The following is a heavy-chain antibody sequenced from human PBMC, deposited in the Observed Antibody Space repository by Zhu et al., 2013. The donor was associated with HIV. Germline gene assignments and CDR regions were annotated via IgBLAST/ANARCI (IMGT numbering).Heavy chain of an antibody. CDR2: INPSGGST. J-gene: IGHJ5*02. CDR1: GYTFTSYY. Sequence: QVQLVQSGAEVKKPGASVKVSCKASGYTFTSYYMHWVRQAPGQGLEWMGIINPSGGSTSYAQKFQGRVTMTRDTSTSTVYMELSSLRSEDTAVYYCARDFSSFTPAFATGGRDHYWFDPWGQGTLVTVSS. D-gene: IGHD3-16*01. V-gene: IGHV1-46*01. CDR3: ARDFSSFTPAFATGGRDHYWFDP.